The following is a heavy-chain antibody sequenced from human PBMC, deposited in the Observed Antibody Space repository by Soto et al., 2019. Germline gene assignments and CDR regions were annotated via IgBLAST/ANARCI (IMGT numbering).Heavy chain of an antibody. CDR1: GGSISINYY. J-gene: IGHJ5*02. CDR2: IYHTGST. D-gene: IGHD1-1*01. Sequence: QLQLQESGPRLVKPSETLSLTCTVCGGSISINYYWAGIRQPPGKGLEWLGSIYHTGSTYDNPSPKSRVSMSVDTSKNQFSLRLSAVTAADTAVSYCAKQCAEATAGGWVDPWGQGTLVTVSS. V-gene: IGHV4-39*01. CDR3: AKQCAEATAGGWVDP.